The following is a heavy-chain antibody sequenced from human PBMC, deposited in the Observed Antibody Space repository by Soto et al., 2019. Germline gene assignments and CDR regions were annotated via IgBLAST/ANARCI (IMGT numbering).Heavy chain of an antibody. CDR2: IIPIFGTA. J-gene: IGHJ6*02. Sequence: SSLNRSRKGSGWSFSSYAISWVRQAPGQGLEWMGGIIPIFGTANYAQKFQGRVTITADKSTSTAYMELSSLRSEDTAVYYCARVPMSGSYYYYYYGMDVWGQGTTVTVSS. CDR3: ARVPMSGSYYYYYYGMDV. CDR1: GWSFSSYA. D-gene: IGHD1-26*01. V-gene: IGHV1-69*06.